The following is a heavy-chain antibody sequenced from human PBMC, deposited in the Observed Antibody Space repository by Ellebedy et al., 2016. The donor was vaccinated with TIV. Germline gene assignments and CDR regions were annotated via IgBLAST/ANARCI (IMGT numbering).Heavy chain of an antibody. Sequence: SVKVSCKASGGTFSSYAISWVRQAPGQGLEWMGRSIPILGIANYAQKFQGRVTITADKSTSTAYMELSSLRSEDTAVYYCAREGSYYDSSLDYWGQGTLVTVSS. CDR1: GGTFSSYA. D-gene: IGHD3-22*01. J-gene: IGHJ4*02. V-gene: IGHV1-69*04. CDR3: AREGSYYDSSLDY. CDR2: SIPILGIA.